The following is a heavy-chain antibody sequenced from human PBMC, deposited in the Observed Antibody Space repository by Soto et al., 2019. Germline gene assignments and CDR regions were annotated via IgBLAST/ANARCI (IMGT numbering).Heavy chain of an antibody. CDR2: INYSGNT. V-gene: IGHV4-39*07. D-gene: IGHD2-15*01. CDR3: ARGNIVTYGMDV. J-gene: IGHJ6*02. CDR1: GGSITTSTYS. Sequence: SETLSLTCTVSGGSITTSTYSWGWLRQPPGKGLEWIGEINYSGNTYYNPSLKSRVTISVDTSKNKFSLKLSSVTAADTAVYYCARGNIVTYGMDVWGQGTTVTVS.